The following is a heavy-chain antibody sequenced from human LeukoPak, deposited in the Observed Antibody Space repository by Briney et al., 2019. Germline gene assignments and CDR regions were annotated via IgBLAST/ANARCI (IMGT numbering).Heavy chain of an antibody. Sequence: SETLPLTCTVSGGFMSSYYWTWIRLPPGKGLEWIGSIHYTGSTSYNPSLKSRVTISVDTSKNQFSVTLTWVTAADTAVYFCAREALGSGYLDYWGQGTLVTVSS. J-gene: IGHJ4*02. CDR3: AREALGSGYLDY. CDR2: IHYTGST. D-gene: IGHD3-3*01. CDR1: GGFMSSYY. V-gene: IGHV4-59*01.